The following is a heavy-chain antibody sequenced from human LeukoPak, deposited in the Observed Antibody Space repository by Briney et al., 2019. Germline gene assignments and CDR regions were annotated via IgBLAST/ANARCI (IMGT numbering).Heavy chain of an antibody. CDR2: IYPGDSRT. V-gene: IGHV5-51*01. J-gene: IGHJ5*02. D-gene: IGHD6-13*01. Sequence: PGGSLSLSCTASGFNFGDFAMHWVRQAPGKGLEWVGVIYPGDSRTRYSPSFQGQITISADKSINTAYLHWNSLRASDTAMYYCACRDLSSTRSGPWGQGTLVTVSS. CDR1: GFNFGDFA. CDR3: ACRDLSSTRSGP.